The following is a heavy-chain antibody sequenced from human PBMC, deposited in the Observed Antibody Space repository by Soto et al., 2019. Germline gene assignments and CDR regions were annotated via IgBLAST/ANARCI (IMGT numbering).Heavy chain of an antibody. D-gene: IGHD5-18*01. CDR3: ARGGRYSCGSPRYGMDV. CDR2: INPSGGST. Sequence: GASVKVSFKASGYTFTRYYMHWLRQAPGQGLEWMGIINPSGGSTSYAQKFQGRVTMTRDTSTSTVYMELSSLRSEDTAVYYCARGGRYSCGSPRYGMDVWGQGTTVTVSS. V-gene: IGHV1-46*01. J-gene: IGHJ6*02. CDR1: GYTFTRYY.